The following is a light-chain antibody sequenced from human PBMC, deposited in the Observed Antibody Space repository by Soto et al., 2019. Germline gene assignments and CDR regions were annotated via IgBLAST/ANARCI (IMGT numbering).Light chain of an antibody. CDR1: QGIRNN. CDR3: QKYNSAPDT. V-gene: IGKV1-27*01. J-gene: IGKJ2*01. Sequence: DIPMTQSPSSLSASVGDRVTITCRASQGIRNNLAWYQQKPGKVPKLLIYAASTLQSGVPSRFSGSGSGTDFTLTISSLQPEDVATYYCQKYNSAPDTFGQGTKLEIK. CDR2: AAS.